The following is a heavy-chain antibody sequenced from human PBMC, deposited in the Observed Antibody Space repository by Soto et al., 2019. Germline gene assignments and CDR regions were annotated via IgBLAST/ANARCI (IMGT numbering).Heavy chain of an antibody. V-gene: IGHV1-18*01. CDR2: ISAYNGNT. CDR3: ARYGSGSYLIYYGMDV. D-gene: IGHD3-10*01. Sequence: ASVKVSCKASGYTFTSYGISWARQAPGQGLEWMGWISAYNGNTNYAQKLQGRVTMTTDTSTSTAYMELRSLRSDDTAVYYCARYGSGSYLIYYGMDVWGQGTTVIVSS. CDR1: GYTFTSYG. J-gene: IGHJ6*02.